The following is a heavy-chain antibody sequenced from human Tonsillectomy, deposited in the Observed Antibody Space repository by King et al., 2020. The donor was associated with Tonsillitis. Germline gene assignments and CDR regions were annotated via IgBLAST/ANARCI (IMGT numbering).Heavy chain of an antibody. Sequence: LQLQESGPGLVRPSQTLSLTCTVSGGSISSGNYYWSWIRQPAGKGLEWIGRIYSSGSTDSNHSLKSRITMSVDTSKNLFSLRLTSVTAADTAVYYCARDVPASGTKFDPWGQGTLDTVSS. CDR2: IYSSGST. V-gene: IGHV4-61*02. CDR3: ARDVPASGTKFDP. D-gene: IGHD2-8*01. J-gene: IGHJ5*02. CDR1: GGSISSGNYY.